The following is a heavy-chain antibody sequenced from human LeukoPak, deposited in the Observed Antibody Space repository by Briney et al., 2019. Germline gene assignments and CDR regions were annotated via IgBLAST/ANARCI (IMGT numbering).Heavy chain of an antibody. CDR1: GFTFSDYY. Sequence: GGSLRLSCAASGFTFSDYYMSWIRQAPGKGLEWVSYISTSGSAIYYADSVKGRFTISRDNAKNSLYLQMNSLRAEDTAVYYCARSSHVDPVFDYWGQGTLVTVSS. CDR3: ARSSHVDPVFDY. D-gene: IGHD5-18*01. V-gene: IGHV3-11*01. J-gene: IGHJ4*02. CDR2: ISTSGSAI.